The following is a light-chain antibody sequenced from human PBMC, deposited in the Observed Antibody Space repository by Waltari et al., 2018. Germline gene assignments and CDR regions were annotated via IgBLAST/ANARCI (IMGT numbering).Light chain of an antibody. J-gene: IGLJ1*01. Sequence: SSELTQPLSVSVALGQTARITCGGNNIGSKNVHWYQQKPGQAPVPVIYRDSNRPSGIPERFSGSNSGNTATLTISRAQAGDEADYYCQVWDSSTYVFGTGTKVTVL. V-gene: IGLV3-9*01. CDR2: RDS. CDR1: NIGSKN. CDR3: QVWDSSTYV.